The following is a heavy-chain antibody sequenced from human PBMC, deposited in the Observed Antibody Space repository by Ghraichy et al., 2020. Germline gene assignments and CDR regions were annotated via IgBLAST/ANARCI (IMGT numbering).Heavy chain of an antibody. J-gene: IGHJ6*02. CDR1: GFTFSSYS. D-gene: IGHD4-23*01. Sequence: GESLNISCVGSGFTFSSYSMNWVRQSPGKGLEWVSYITSSSSTRFYADSVKGRFTISRDNAQNSLYLQMNSLTDEDTAVYYCARGSTVVRFYYYDGMDVWGQGTTVTVS. V-gene: IGHV3-48*02. CDR3: ARGSTVVRFYYYDGMDV. CDR2: ITSSSSTR.